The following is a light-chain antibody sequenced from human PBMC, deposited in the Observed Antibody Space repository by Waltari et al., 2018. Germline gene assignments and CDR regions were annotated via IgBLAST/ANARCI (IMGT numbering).Light chain of an antibody. Sequence: DIVLTQSPAILSLSPGERASLSCRASQSVTNYLAWYQQKPGHAPRLLIYDTSNRATGIPARFSGSWFATDFTLTISSLEPDDFAVYYCQQRRNWPLTFGGGTKVEIK. V-gene: IGKV3-11*01. CDR1: QSVTNY. CDR2: DTS. J-gene: IGKJ4*01. CDR3: QQRRNWPLT.